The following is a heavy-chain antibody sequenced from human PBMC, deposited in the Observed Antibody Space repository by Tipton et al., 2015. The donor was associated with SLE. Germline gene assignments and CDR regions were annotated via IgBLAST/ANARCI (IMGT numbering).Heavy chain of an antibody. CDR2: IYNSGST. V-gene: IGHV4-4*07. CDR3: ARGYSSSWYRELFDI. CDR1: GGSISSYY. D-gene: IGHD6-13*01. J-gene: IGHJ2*01. Sequence: TLSLTCTVSGGSISSYYWSWIRQPAGGGLEWIGRIYNSGSTNYNPSLMSRVTMSVDTSKNQFSLRLRSATAADTAFYYCARGYSSSWYRELFDIWGRGTLVTVSS.